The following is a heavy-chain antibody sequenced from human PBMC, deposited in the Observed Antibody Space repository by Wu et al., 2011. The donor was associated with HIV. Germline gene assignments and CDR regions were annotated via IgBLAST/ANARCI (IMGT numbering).Heavy chain of an antibody. CDR3: ARDGSSAQLDLYYNHMDV. V-gene: IGHV1-18*01. CDR2: ISAYNGDT. CDR1: GYTFTSYG. Sequence: QVQLVQSGAEVKKPGASVKVSCKASGYTFTSYGISWVRQAPGQGLEWIAWISAYNGDTNYAQKLQDRVTMTTDTSTSTAYMELRSLRSDDTTVYYCARDGSSAQLDLYYNHMDVWGKGTTVTVSS. D-gene: IGHD6-6*01. J-gene: IGHJ6*03.